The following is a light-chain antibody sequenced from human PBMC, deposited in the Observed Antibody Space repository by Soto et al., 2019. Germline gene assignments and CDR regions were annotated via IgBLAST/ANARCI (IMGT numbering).Light chain of an antibody. CDR1: SSNIGSNT. Sequence: QSVLTQPPSASGTPGQRVTISCSGRSSNIGSNTVNWYQQLPGTAPKLLVYSNNQRPSGVPDRISGSKSGTSACLAISGLRSEDEADYYCAAWDDSLNGPVVFGGGTKLTVL. CDR3: AAWDDSLNGPVV. V-gene: IGLV1-44*01. J-gene: IGLJ2*01. CDR2: SNN.